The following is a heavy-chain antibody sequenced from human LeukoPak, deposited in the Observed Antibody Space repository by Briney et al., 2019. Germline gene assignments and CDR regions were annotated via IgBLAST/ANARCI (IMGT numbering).Heavy chain of an antibody. CDR2: VRYDGSEK. V-gene: IGHV3-30*02. CDR1: GFTHRSNG. D-gene: IGHD3-16*01. Sequence: GGSLRLXCAASGFTHRSNGMHWVRLAPGKGLEWVAFVRYDGSEKYYADSVKGRFTISRDNSKNMLYMEMNSLRTEDTAVYYCAKDQPFGPFDYWGQGSLVTVSS. J-gene: IGHJ4*02. CDR3: AKDQPFGPFDY.